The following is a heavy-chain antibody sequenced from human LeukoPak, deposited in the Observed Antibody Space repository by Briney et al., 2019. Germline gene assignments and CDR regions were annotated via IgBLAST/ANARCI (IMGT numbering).Heavy chain of an antibody. CDR3: AKGSYYDSSGSFYFDY. D-gene: IGHD3-22*01. V-gene: IGHV1-46*01. CDR1: GYTFTSYY. CDR2: INPSGGST. J-gene: IGHJ4*02. Sequence: GASVKVSCKASGYTFTSYYMHWVRQAPGQGLEWMGIINPSGGSTSYAQKFQGRVTMTRDTSTSTAYMELSSLRSEDTAAYYCAKGSYYDSSGSFYFDYWGQGTLVTVSS.